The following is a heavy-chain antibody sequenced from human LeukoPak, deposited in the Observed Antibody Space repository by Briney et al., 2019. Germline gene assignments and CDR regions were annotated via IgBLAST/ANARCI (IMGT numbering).Heavy chain of an antibody. D-gene: IGHD6-19*01. CDR3: ARDTGYSSGWYGA. V-gene: IGHV3-20*04. CDR2: ISGSGGST. Sequence: GGSLRLSCAASGFTFSSYGMSWVRQAPGKGLEWVSAISGSGGSTGYADSVKGRFTISRDNAKNSLYLQMNSLRAEDTALYYCARDTGYSSGWYGAWGQGTLVTVSS. J-gene: IGHJ5*02. CDR1: GFTFSSYG.